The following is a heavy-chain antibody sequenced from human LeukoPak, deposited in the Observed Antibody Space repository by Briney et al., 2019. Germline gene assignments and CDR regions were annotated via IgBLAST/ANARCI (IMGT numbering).Heavy chain of an antibody. CDR2: INWNGGST. Sequence: PGGSLRLSCAASGFTFDDYGMSWVRQAPGKRLEWVSGINWNGGSTGYADSVKGRFTISRDNAKNSLYLQMNSLRAEDTALYYCARGGKAMVTLSYYYYYMDVWGKGTTVTVSS. D-gene: IGHD5-18*01. CDR3: ARGGKAMVTLSYYYYYMDV. J-gene: IGHJ6*03. V-gene: IGHV3-20*04. CDR1: GFTFDDYG.